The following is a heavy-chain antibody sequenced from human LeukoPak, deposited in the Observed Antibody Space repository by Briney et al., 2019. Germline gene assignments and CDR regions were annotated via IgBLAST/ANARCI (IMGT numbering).Heavy chain of an antibody. CDR3: ARVGLPSFNWFDP. CDR2: INPNSGGT. V-gene: IGHV1-2*02. Sequence: ASVKVSCKASGYTFTSFYMHWVRQAPGQGLEWMGWINPNSGGTNYAQKFQGRVTMTRDTSISTAYMELSRLRSDDTAVYYCARVGLPSFNWFDPWGQGTLVTVSS. D-gene: IGHD5-12*01. J-gene: IGHJ5*02. CDR1: GYTFTSFY.